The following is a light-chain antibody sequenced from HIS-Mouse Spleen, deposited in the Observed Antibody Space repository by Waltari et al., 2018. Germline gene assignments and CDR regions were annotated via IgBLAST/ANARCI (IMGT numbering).Light chain of an antibody. CDR3: QQYYSTPLT. Sequence: DIVMTQSPDSLAVSLGERSTIHCTSSPSVFYSSNNKNYFAWYQQKPGQPPKQLIYWASTRESGVPDRFSGSGSGTDFTLTISSLQAEDVAVYYCQQYYSTPLTFGGGTKVEIK. CDR2: WAS. J-gene: IGKJ4*01. CDR1: PSVFYSSNNKNY. V-gene: IGKV4-1*01.